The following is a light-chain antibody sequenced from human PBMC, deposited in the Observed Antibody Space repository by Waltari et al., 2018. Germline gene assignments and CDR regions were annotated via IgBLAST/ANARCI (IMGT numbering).Light chain of an antibody. CDR2: KAS. Sequence: DIQVTQSPSTLSASVVDRVTIPCRASQSITNWLAWYQQKPGKAPKLLIYKASNLESGVPSRLSGSGSGTEFTRTISSLQPDDFSTYYCQQYDNYWTFGQGTKVEIK. CDR1: QSITNW. CDR3: QQYDNYWT. V-gene: IGKV1-5*03. J-gene: IGKJ1*01.